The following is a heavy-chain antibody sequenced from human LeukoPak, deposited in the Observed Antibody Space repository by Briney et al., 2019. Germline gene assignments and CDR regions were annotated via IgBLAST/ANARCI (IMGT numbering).Heavy chain of an antibody. CDR3: ARDIIFRLTGTTLDY. D-gene: IGHD1-7*01. CDR1: GFTFSSYA. CDR2: ISYDGSNK. J-gene: IGHJ4*02. V-gene: IGHV3-30-3*01. Sequence: QPGRSLRLSCAASGFTFSSYAMHWVRQAPGKGLEWVAVISYDGSNKYYADSVKGRFTISRDNSKNTLYLQMNSLRAEDTAVYYCARDIIFRLTGTTLDYWGQGTLVTVSS.